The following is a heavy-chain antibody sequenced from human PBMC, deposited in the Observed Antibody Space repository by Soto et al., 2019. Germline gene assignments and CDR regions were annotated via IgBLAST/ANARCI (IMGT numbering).Heavy chain of an antibody. CDR3: ARDRGPTSGYCSSTSCPSWHWFDP. V-gene: IGHV1-69*13. J-gene: IGHJ5*02. CDR1: GGTFSSYA. CDR2: IIPIFGTA. Sequence: SVKVSCKASGGTFSSYAISWVRQAPGQGLEWMGGIIPIFGTANYAQKFQGRVTIAADESTSTAYMELSSLRSEDTAVYYCARDRGPTSGYCSSTSCPSWHWFDPWGQGTLVTVSS. D-gene: IGHD2-2*01.